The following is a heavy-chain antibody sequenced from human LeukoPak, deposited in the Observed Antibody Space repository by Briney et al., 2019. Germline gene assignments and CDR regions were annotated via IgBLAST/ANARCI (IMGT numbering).Heavy chain of an antibody. CDR2: INPNSGDT. J-gene: IGHJ4*02. Sequence: ASVKVSCKASGCSFTDCYVHWVRQAPGQGLEWMGCINPNSGDTNYAQKFQGRVTMTRDTSITTAYMELSRLSSDDTAMYYCASVPGDGGKDLDYWGQGTLVTVSS. CDR3: ASVPGDGGKDLDY. CDR1: GCSFTDCY. D-gene: IGHD4-23*01. V-gene: IGHV1-2*02.